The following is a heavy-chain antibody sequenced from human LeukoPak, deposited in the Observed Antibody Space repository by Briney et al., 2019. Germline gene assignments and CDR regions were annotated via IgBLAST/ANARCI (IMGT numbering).Heavy chain of an antibody. D-gene: IGHD1-26*01. CDR3: ARDWDTDGMDV. Sequence: GGSLRLSCAASRFTFSSYWMHWVRQAPGKGLVWVSRINNDGSSTNYADSVKGRFTISRDNAKNTLYLQMSSLRAEDTAVYYCARDWDTDGMDVWGQGTTVTVS. CDR1: RFTFSSYW. CDR2: INNDGSST. J-gene: IGHJ6*02. V-gene: IGHV3-74*01.